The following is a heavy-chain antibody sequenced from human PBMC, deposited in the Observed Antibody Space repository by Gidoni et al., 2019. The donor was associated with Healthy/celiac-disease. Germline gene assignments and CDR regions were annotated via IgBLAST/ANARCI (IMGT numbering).Heavy chain of an antibody. J-gene: IGHJ4*02. D-gene: IGHD3-3*01. CDR3: ARQRYYDFWSGYPYYFDY. CDR1: GGSISSSSYY. Sequence: QLQLQESGPGLVKPSETLSLTCTVSGGSISSSSYYWGWIRQPPGKGLEWIGSIYYSGRTYYNPSLKSRVTISVDTSKNQFSLKLSSVTAADTAVYYCARQRYYDFWSGYPYYFDYWGQGTLVTVSS. V-gene: IGHV4-39*01. CDR2: IYYSGRT.